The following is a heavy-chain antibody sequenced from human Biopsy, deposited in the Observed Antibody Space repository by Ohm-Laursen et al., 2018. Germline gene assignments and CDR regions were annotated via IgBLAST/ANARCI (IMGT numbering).Heavy chain of an antibody. J-gene: IGHJ3*01. D-gene: IGHD2/OR15-2a*01. V-gene: IGHV3-7*01. CDR1: GFAFSTYW. CDR2: IKRDGSQS. CDR3: TRDTTYYAGTTYYDALDV. Sequence: GSLRLSCSASGFAFSTYWMTWVRQAPGKGLEWVANIKRDGSQSNHADSVKGRFTISRDNAKNSLYLQMNSLRAEDTAVYYCTRDTTYYAGTTYYDALDVWDQGTTVTVSS.